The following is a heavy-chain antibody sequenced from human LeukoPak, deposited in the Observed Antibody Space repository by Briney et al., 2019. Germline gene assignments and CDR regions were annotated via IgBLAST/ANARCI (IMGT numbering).Heavy chain of an antibody. CDR1: GFTFSSYG. V-gene: IGHV3-33*01. Sequence: GGSLRLSCAASGFTFSSYGMHWVRQAPGKGLEWVAVIWYDGGNKYYADSVKGRFTISRDNSKNTLYLQMNSLRAEDTAVYYCASDGDDRSPSYFDYWGQGTLVTVSS. CDR2: IWYDGGNK. CDR3: ASDGDDRSPSYFDY. J-gene: IGHJ4*02.